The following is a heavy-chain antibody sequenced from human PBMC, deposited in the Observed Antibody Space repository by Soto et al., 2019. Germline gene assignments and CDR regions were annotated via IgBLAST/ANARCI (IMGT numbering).Heavy chain of an antibody. CDR3: AITSYCSSTSCFYYYYGMDV. CDR1: GYSFTSYW. Sequence: PGESLKISCKGSGYSFTSYWISWVRQMPGKGLEWMGRIDPSDSYTNYSPSFQGHVTISADKSISTAYLQWSSLKASDTAMYYCAITSYCSSTSCFYYYYGMDVWGQGTTVTVS. V-gene: IGHV5-10-1*01. CDR2: IDPSDSYT. J-gene: IGHJ6*02. D-gene: IGHD2-2*01.